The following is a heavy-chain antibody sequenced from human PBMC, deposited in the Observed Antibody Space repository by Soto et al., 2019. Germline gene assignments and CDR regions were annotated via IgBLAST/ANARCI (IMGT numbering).Heavy chain of an antibody. CDR1: GFTFGSYG. CDR3: AKVGSGYDYGGYFDY. CDR2: ISYDGSNK. D-gene: IGHD5-12*01. J-gene: IGHJ4*02. V-gene: IGHV3-30*18. Sequence: QVQLVESGGGVVQPGRSLRLSCAASGFTFGSYGMHWVRQAPGKGLEWVAVISYDGSNKYYADSVKGRFTISRDNSKNTLYLQMNSLRAEDTAVYYCAKVGSGYDYGGYFDYWGQGTLFTVSS.